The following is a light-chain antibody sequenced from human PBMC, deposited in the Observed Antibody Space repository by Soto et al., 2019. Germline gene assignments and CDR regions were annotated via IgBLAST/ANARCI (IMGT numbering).Light chain of an antibody. V-gene: IGLV2-23*01. CDR3: CSYARTSTYV. CDR2: EDN. CDR1: SSDVGSYNL. Sequence: QSALTQPASVSGFPGQSITISCTGTSSDVGSYNLVSWYQQHPGKAPKLMIYEDNKRPSGVSNRFSVSKSGYTASLTISGLQAEDEADYYCCSYARTSTYVFGSGTKVTVL. J-gene: IGLJ1*01.